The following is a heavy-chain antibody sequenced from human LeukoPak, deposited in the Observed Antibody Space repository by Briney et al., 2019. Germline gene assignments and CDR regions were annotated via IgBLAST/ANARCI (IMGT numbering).Heavy chain of an antibody. CDR2: VYHTGST. J-gene: IGHJ4*02. CDR3: ARASSGTDY. CDR1: GYSITSDHY. D-gene: IGHD6-19*01. Sequence: SETLSLTCAVFGYSITSDHYWGWIRQPPGKGLEWFATVYHTGSTYYSPSLKSRVTISLDTSKNEFSLKLTSVTAADSAVYYCARASSGTDYWGQGTLVTVSS. V-gene: IGHV4-38-2*01.